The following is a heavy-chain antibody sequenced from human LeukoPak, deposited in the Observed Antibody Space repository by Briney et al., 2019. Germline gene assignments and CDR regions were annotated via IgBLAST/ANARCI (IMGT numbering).Heavy chain of an antibody. V-gene: IGHV4-59*08. J-gene: IGHJ6*02. D-gene: IGHD2-15*01. Sequence: SETLSLTCTASGGSISSYYWSWIRQPPGKGLEWIGYIYYSGSTNYNPSLKSRVTISVDTSKNQFSLKLSSVTAADTAVYYCARSCSGGSCPSTSYYYGMDVWGQGTTVTVSS. CDR3: ARSCSGGSCPSTSYYYGMDV. CDR1: GGSISSYY. CDR2: IYYSGST.